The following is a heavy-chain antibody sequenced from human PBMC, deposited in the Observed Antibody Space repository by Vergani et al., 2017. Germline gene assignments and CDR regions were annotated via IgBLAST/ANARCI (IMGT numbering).Heavy chain of an antibody. J-gene: IGHJ6*03. V-gene: IGHV3-15*01. Sequence: EVQLVESGGGLVKPGGSLRLSCAASGFTFSNAWMSWVRQAPGKGLEWVGRIKSKTDGGTTDYAAPVKGRFTISRDDSKNTLYLQMNSLKTEDTAVYYCAKDLDYRFFGGGMDVWGKGTTVTVSS. CDR2: IKSKTDGGTT. CDR1: GFTFSNAW. D-gene: IGHD3-3*01. CDR3: AKDLDYRFFGGGMDV.